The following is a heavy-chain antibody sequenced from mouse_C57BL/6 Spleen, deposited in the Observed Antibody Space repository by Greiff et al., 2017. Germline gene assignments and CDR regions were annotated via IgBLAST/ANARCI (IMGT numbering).Heavy chain of an antibody. D-gene: IGHD1-1*01. Sequence: QVQLQQSGPELVKPGASVKISCKASGYAFSSYWMNSVKQRPGQGLEWIGRIYPGDGDTNYNGKFTGKATLTKDKSSRPAYMKLSILTSEDSSVYFSARGITVTHYFDYWGQGTTLTVSS. CDR1: GYAFSSYW. J-gene: IGHJ2*01. V-gene: IGHV1-82*01. CDR3: ARGITVTHYFDY. CDR2: IYPGDGDT.